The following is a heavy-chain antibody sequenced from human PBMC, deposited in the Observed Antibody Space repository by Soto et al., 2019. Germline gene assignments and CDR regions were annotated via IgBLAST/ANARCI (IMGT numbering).Heavy chain of an antibody. CDR1: GYTFTSYD. Sequence: ASVKVSCKASGYTFTSYDINWVRQATGQGLEWMGWMNPNSGNTGYAQKFQGRVTMTRNTSISTAYMELSSLRSEDTAVYYCARGGPIHDYGDYEGDYWGQGTLVTVSS. J-gene: IGHJ4*02. CDR3: ARGGPIHDYGDYEGDY. CDR2: MNPNSGNT. D-gene: IGHD4-17*01. V-gene: IGHV1-8*01.